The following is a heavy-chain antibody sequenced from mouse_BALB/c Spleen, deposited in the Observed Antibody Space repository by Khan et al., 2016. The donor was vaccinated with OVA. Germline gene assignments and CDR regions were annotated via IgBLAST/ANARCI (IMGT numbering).Heavy chain of an antibody. CDR2: ISYSGNT. V-gene: IGHV3-2*02. CDR1: GYSITSDYA. J-gene: IGHJ2*01. D-gene: IGHD1-1*01. CDR3: ARVYGGDFDY. Sequence: VQLKESGPGLVKPSQSLSLICTVTGYSITSDYAWNWIRQFPGNKLEWMGFISYSGNTNYNPSLKSRISITRDTSKNQFFLHLNSVTTEDTAAYNWARVYGGDFDYWGQGTTLTVSS.